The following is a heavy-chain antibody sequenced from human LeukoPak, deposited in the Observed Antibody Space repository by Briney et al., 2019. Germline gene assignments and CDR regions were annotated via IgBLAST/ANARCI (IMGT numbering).Heavy chain of an antibody. D-gene: IGHD2-8*02. CDR2: IYYRGST. CDR1: GGSISSSTYY. Sequence: KTSETLSLTCTVSGGSISSSTYYWGWIRQPPGRGLEWIGTIYYRGSTYYNPSLKSRVTISVDTSKNHFSLKLNSVTAADTAVYYCARVYRRRQTAGDGVYYFDYWGQGTLVTVSS. J-gene: IGHJ4*02. CDR3: ARVYRRRQTAGDGVYYFDY. V-gene: IGHV4-39*02.